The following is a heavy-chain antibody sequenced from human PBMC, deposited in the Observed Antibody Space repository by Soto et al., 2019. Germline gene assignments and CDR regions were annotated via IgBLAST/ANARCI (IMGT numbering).Heavy chain of an antibody. V-gene: IGHV1-2*02. Sequence: GASVKVSCKASGYTFTGYYMHWLRQSPGQGLEWMGWINPNSGGTNYAQKFQGRVTMTRDTSISTAYMELSSLRSDDTAVYYCARDRYDSTAPTDYWGQGTLVTVSS. J-gene: IGHJ4*02. CDR3: ARDRYDSTAPTDY. D-gene: IGHD3-22*01. CDR1: GYTFTGYY. CDR2: INPNSGGT.